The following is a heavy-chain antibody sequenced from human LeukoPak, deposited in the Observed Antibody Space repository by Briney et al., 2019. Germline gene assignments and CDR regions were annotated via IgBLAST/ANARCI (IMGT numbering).Heavy chain of an antibody. J-gene: IGHJ5*02. CDR3: ARAPGGQYRPPNWFDP. D-gene: IGHD1-1*01. CDR2: IIPIFGTA. Sequence: KSGGSLRLSCAASGSTFSSYAISWVRQAPGQGLEWMGGIIPIFGTANYAQKFQGRVTITTDESTSTAYMELSSLRSEDTAVYYCARAPGGQYRPPNWFDPWGQGTLVTVSS. V-gene: IGHV1-69*05. CDR1: GSTFSSYA.